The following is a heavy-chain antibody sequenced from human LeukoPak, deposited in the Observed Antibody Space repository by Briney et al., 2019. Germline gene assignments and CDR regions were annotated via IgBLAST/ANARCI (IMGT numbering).Heavy chain of an antibody. Sequence: SETLSLICTVSGGSISSYYWSWIRQPPGKGLEWIGYIYYSGSTNYNPSLKSRVTISVDTSKNQFSLKLSSVTAADTAVYYCARTGSGWFDPWGQGTLVTVSS. CDR3: ARTGSGWFDP. CDR2: IYYSGST. V-gene: IGHV4-59*01. D-gene: IGHD1-14*01. J-gene: IGHJ5*02. CDR1: GGSISSYY.